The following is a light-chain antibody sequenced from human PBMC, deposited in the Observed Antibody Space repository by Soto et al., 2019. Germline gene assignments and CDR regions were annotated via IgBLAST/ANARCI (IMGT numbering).Light chain of an antibody. V-gene: IGKV1-5*03. CDR1: QSISGF. Sequence: DVHMTQSPSSLSASVGDRVTITCRASQSISGFLNWYQQKPGKAPKLLIYKASTLKSGVPSRFSGSGSGTEFTLTISSLQPDDFATYYCQHYNSYSEAFGQGTKVDIK. CDR3: QHYNSYSEA. CDR2: KAS. J-gene: IGKJ1*01.